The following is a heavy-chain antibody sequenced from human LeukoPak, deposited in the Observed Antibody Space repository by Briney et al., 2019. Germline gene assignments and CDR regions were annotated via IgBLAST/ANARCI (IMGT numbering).Heavy chain of an antibody. D-gene: IGHD6-19*01. Sequence: GGSLRLSCAASGFTFSSYAMSWVRQAPGKGLEWVSVISGSGGRTYYADSVKGRFTISRDNSKNTLYLQMNSLRAEDTAVYYCAKLSGWYDYYHMDVWGQGTTVTVSS. CDR2: ISGSGGRT. V-gene: IGHV3-23*01. J-gene: IGHJ6*02. CDR3: AKLSGWYDYYHMDV. CDR1: GFTFSSYA.